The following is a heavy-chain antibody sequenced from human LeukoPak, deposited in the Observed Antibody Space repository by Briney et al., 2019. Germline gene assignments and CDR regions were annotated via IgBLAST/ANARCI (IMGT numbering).Heavy chain of an antibody. V-gene: IGHV3-21*01. CDR2: ISSSSSYI. CDR3: ARRITMVRGVTYYYYYYMDV. J-gene: IGHJ6*03. CDR1: GFTFSSYS. Sequence: GGSLRLSCAASGFTFSSYSMNWVRQAPGKGLEWVSSISSSSSYIYYADSVKGRFTISRDNAKNSLYLQMNSLRAEDTAVYYCARRITMVRGVTYYYYYYMDVWGKGTTVTVSS. D-gene: IGHD3-10*01.